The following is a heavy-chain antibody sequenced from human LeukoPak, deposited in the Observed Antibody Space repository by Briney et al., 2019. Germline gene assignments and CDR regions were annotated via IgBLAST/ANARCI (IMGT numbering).Heavy chain of an antibody. CDR2: IKSDGCT. Sequence: GGSLRLFCAAWGFTFSTYWKHWPRHAPGEGVVCVSRIKSDGCTNYADSVKGRFTISRDNAKKTVSLQMNSLRPEDTGVYYCARAPSEIGGYYPEYFRHWGQGTLVTVSS. V-gene: IGHV3-74*01. J-gene: IGHJ1*01. D-gene: IGHD3-22*01. CDR3: ARAPSEIGGYYPEYFRH. CDR1: GFTFSTYW.